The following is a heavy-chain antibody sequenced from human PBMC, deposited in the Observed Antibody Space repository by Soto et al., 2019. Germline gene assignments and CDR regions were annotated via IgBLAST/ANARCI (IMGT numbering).Heavy chain of an antibody. J-gene: IGHJ4*02. D-gene: IGHD4-4*01. CDR1: GGTFSSYT. Sequence: SVKVSCKASGGTFSSYTISWVRQAPGQGLEWMGRIIPILGIANYAQKFQGRVTITADKSTSTAYMELSSLRSEDTAVYYCARSFSVTYYYFDYWGQGTLVTVSS. V-gene: IGHV1-69*02. CDR2: IIPILGIA. CDR3: ARSFSVTYYYFDY.